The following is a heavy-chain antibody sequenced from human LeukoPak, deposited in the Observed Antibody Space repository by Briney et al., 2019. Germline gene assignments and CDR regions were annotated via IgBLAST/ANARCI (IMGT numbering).Heavy chain of an antibody. CDR1: GGSISSSSYY. Sequence: SETLSLTCTVSGGSISSSSYYWGWIRQPPGKGLEWIGSIYYSGSTYYNPSLKSRVTISVDTSKNQFSLKLSSVTAADTAVYYCARQGRSSSNYWGQGTLVTVSS. CDR3: ARQGRSSSNY. D-gene: IGHD6-6*01. CDR2: IYYSGST. J-gene: IGHJ4*02. V-gene: IGHV4-39*01.